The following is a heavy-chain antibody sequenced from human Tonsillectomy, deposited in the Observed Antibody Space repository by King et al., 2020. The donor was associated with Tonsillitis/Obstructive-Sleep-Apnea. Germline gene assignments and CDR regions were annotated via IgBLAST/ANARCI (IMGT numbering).Heavy chain of an antibody. V-gene: IGHV3-15*01. Sequence: VQLVESGGGLVKPGGSLRLSCAASGFIFNNAWMTWVRQAPGKGLEWVGHIKSKSDGGTTDYAAPVKDRFTISRDDSRNRLYLQMNSLKTEDTAVYYCTTPYDCYYYMDVWGKGTTVSVSS. CDR3: TTPYDCYYYMDV. CDR2: IKSKSDGGTT. CDR1: GFIFNNAW. J-gene: IGHJ6*03.